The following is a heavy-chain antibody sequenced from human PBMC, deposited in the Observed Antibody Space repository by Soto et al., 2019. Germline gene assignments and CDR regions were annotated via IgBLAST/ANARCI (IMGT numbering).Heavy chain of an antibody. D-gene: IGHD5-12*01. V-gene: IGHV3-21*01. J-gene: IGHJ6*02. Sequence: PGGSLTLSFAASGFTFSSYSINLVRQAPGKGLEWVSSISSSSSYIYYADSVKGRFSISRDNAKNSLYLQMNSLRAEDTAVYYCARDHAVATIFDKYYYYGMDVWGQGTTVTVS. CDR1: GFTFSSYS. CDR2: ISSSSSYI. CDR3: ARDHAVATIFDKYYYYGMDV.